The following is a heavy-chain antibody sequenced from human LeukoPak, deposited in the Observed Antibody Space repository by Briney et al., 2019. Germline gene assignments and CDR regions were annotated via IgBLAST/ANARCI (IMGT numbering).Heavy chain of an antibody. D-gene: IGHD1-26*01. CDR2: IIPILGIA. CDR1: GGTFSSYA. CDR3: AREAIVGATLPNDY. V-gene: IGHV1-69*04. Sequence: GASVKVPCKASGGTFSSYAISWVRQAPGQGLEWMGRIIPILGIANYAQKFQGRVTITADKSTSTAYMELSSLRSEDTAVYYCAREAIVGATLPNDYWGQGTLVTVSS. J-gene: IGHJ4*02.